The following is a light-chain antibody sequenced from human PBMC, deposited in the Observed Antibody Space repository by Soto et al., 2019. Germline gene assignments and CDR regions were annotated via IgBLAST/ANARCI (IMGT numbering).Light chain of an antibody. J-gene: IGKJ5*01. CDR2: AAS. Sequence: DIQLTQSPSFLSASVGCRFTITCLASQGISSNLAWYQQKPGKAPKLLIYAASTLQSGVPSRFSGSGSGTEVTLTISSLKTEDVPTYYCQQFNSYPITFGQGTRLEIK. V-gene: IGKV1-9*01. CDR3: QQFNSYPIT. CDR1: QGISSN.